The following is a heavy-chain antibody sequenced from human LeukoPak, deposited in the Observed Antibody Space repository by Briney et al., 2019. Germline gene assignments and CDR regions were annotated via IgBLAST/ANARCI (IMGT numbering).Heavy chain of an antibody. CDR1: GGTFSRFT. J-gene: IGHJ5*02. CDR2: IIPIFGTA. D-gene: IGHD3-22*01. CDR3: ARADSSGYYLENWFDP. Sequence: ASVKVSCKASGGTFSRFTISWVRQAPGQGLEWMGGIIPIFGTANYAQKCQGRVTITADESTSTAYMELSSLRSEDTAVYYCARADSSGYYLENWFDPWGQGTLVTVSS. V-gene: IGHV1-69*01.